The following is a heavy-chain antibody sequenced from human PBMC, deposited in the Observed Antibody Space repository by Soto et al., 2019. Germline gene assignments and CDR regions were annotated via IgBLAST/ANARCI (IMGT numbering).Heavy chain of an antibody. Sequence: GEPLKISCKGPGYTFTNPWIGWVRQMPGKGLEWTGIIYPGDSDTRASLSFQGKVTISADKSIRTAYLQRSSLKASDTAMYYCARLKSTIVATTNYGMDVWGQGTTVTVSS. V-gene: IGHV5-51*01. J-gene: IGHJ6*02. CDR1: GYTFTNPW. CDR3: ARLKSTIVATTNYGMDV. CDR2: IYPGDSDT. D-gene: IGHD5-12*01.